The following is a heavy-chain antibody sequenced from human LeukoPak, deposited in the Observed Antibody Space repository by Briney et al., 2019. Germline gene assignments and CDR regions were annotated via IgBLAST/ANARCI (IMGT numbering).Heavy chain of an antibody. J-gene: IGHJ6*02. CDR2: IYYSGST. V-gene: IGHV4-31*03. CDR1: GGSISSGGYY. D-gene: IGHD1-1*01. Sequence: PSETLSLTCTVSGGSISSGGYYWSWIRQHPGKGLEWIGYIYYSGSTYYNPSLKSRVTISVDTSKNQFSLKLSSVTAADTAVYYCARDGRNFGMDVWGQGTTVTVSS. CDR3: ARDGRNFGMDV.